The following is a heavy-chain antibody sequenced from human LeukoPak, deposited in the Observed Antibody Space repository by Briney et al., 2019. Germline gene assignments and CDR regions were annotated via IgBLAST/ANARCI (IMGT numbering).Heavy chain of an antibody. D-gene: IGHD2-15*01. CDR3: AKKLGYCSGGSCYSSPVPDY. CDR2: VSSRGGST. J-gene: IGHJ4*02. V-gene: IGHV3-23*01. Sequence: GGSLRLSCAASGFTFVSYAMTWVRQAPRKGLEWVSVVSSRGGSTYYADSVKGRFTISRDNSKNTLYLQMNSLRAEDTAVYYCAKKLGYCSGGSCYSSPVPDYWGQGTLVTVSS. CDR1: GFTFVSYA.